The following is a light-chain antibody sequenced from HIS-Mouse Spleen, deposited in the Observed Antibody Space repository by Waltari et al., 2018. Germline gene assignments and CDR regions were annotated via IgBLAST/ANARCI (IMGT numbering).Light chain of an antibody. Sequence: EIVLTQSPGTLSFSPVERTTRSCRASQSLSSSYLAWYQPKPGQAPRLLIYGASSRATGIPDRFRGSGSGTDFTLTISRLEPEDFAVYYCQQYGSSRYTFGQGTKLEIK. J-gene: IGKJ2*01. CDR3: QQYGSSRYT. CDR1: QSLSSSY. CDR2: GAS. V-gene: IGKV3-20*01.